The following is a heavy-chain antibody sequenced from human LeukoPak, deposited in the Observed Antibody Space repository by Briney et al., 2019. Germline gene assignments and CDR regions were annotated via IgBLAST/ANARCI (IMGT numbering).Heavy chain of an antibody. D-gene: IGHD3-22*01. CDR1: GFTFSDYY. CDR2: ISSSGSTI. Sequence: GGSLRLSCAASGFTFSDYYMSWIRQAPGKGLEWVSYISSSGSTIYYADSVKGRFTISRDNAKNSLYLQMNSLRAEDTAVYYCARVNYYDSRPWDYWGQGTLVTVSS. J-gene: IGHJ4*02. CDR3: ARVNYYDSRPWDY. V-gene: IGHV3-11*01.